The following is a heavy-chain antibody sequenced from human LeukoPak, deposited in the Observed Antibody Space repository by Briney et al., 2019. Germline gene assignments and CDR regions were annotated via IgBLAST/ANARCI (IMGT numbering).Heavy chain of an antibody. V-gene: IGHV3-21*01. D-gene: IGHD1-26*01. CDR3: ARLGGSHYGKYYFDS. CDR1: GFTFSSHS. Sequence: GGSLTLSCAASGFTFSSHSMNWVRQSPGKGLEWVYYADSVKGRFTISRDNARNSLFLQMNSLRAEDSAVYYCARLGGSHYGKYYFDSWGQGTLVTVSS. J-gene: IGHJ4*02.